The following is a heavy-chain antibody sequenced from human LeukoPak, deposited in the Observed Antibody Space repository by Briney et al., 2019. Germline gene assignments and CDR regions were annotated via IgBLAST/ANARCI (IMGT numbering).Heavy chain of an antibody. CDR2: INPNSGGT. CDR3: ASPSMWKWLVYDAFDI. D-gene: IGHD6-19*01. Sequence: GASVKVSCKASGYTFTGYYMHWVRQAPGQGLEWMGRINPNSGGTNCAQKFQGRVTMTRDTSISTAYMELSRLRSDDTAVYYCASPSMWKWLVYDAFDIWGQGTMVTVSS. V-gene: IGHV1-2*06. CDR1: GYTFTGYY. J-gene: IGHJ3*02.